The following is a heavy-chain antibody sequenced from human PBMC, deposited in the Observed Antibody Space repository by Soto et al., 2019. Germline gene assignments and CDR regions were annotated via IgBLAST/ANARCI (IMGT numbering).Heavy chain of an antibody. CDR2: ILYSGTT. CDR3: ARDRGPLFFGMGF. Sequence: QVQLQESGPGLVKPSQTLSLTCTVSGDSIKRDDYYWSWIRQPPGKGLEWIGYILYSGTTYYNPSLKSRLNKSLDPAKDQFSPNPASVAGANPARFYWARDRGPLFFGMGFWGQGTTVTVSS. D-gene: IGHD3-10*01. CDR1: GDSIKRDDYY. V-gene: IGHV4-30-4*01. J-gene: IGHJ6*02.